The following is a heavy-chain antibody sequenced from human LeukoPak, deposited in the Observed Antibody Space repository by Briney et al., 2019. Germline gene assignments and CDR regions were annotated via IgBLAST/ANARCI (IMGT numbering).Heavy chain of an antibody. Sequence: GGSLRLSCAASGFTFSSYAMTWVRQAPGKGLEWVSAIGGSGGKTYYADSVKGRFTISRDDSTSTLYLQMNSLRAEDTAVYYCVKEMLTTMVRGVNLDYWGQGTLVTVSS. J-gene: IGHJ4*02. CDR1: GFTFSSYA. D-gene: IGHD3-10*01. V-gene: IGHV3-23*01. CDR3: VKEMLTTMVRGVNLDY. CDR2: IGGSGGKT.